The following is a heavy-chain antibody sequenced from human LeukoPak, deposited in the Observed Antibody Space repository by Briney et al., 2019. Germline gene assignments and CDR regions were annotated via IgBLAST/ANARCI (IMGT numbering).Heavy chain of an antibody. J-gene: IGHJ5*02. Sequence: SETLSLTCAVSGGSISSSNWRSWVRQPPGKGLEWIGQIYHSGSTNYNPSLKSRVTISVDKSKDQFSLKLRSVTAADTAVYYCARPLSLGYCSGGSCYGRGAWFDRWGQGTLVTVSS. CDR1: GGSISSSNW. D-gene: IGHD2-15*01. CDR3: ARPLSLGYCSGGSCYGRGAWFDR. CDR2: IYHSGST. V-gene: IGHV4-4*02.